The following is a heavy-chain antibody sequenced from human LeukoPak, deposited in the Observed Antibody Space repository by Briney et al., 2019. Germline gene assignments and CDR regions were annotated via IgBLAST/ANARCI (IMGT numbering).Heavy chain of an antibody. D-gene: IGHD3-9*01. CDR2: FDPEDGET. CDR3: ATGRLLTGYRLYFDY. Sequence: ASVMVSCKVSGYTLTELSMHWVRQAPGKGLEWMGGFDPEDGETIYAQKFQGRVTMTEDTSTDTAYMELSSLRSEDTAVYYCATGRLLTGYRLYFDYWGQGTLVTVSS. V-gene: IGHV1-24*01. J-gene: IGHJ4*02. CDR1: GYTLTELS.